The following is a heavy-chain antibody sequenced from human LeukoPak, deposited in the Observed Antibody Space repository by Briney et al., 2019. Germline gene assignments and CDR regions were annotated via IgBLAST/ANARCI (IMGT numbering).Heavy chain of an antibody. J-gene: IGHJ6*02. CDR3: ARASSAPIDDYYYYGMDV. V-gene: IGHV1-2*02. Sequence: GASVKVSCKASGYTFTGYYMHWVRQAPGQGLEWMGWINPNSGGTNYAQKFQGRVTMTRDTSISTAYMELSRLRSDDTAVYYCARASSAPIDDYYYYGMDVWGQGTTVTVSS. CDR1: GYTFTGYY. D-gene: IGHD3-22*01. CDR2: INPNSGGT.